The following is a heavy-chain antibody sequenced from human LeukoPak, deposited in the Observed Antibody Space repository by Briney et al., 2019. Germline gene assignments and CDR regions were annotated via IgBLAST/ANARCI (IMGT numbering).Heavy chain of an antibody. Sequence: SSETLSLTCTVSGGTISSYYWSWIRQPAGEGLEWIGRIYSSGDTYYNPSLSSRVTMSVDTSKNQFSLSLSSVTAADTAVYYCARDAYYYDSSGYYVVDYWGQGTLVTVSS. CDR2: IYSSGDT. CDR1: GGTISSYY. V-gene: IGHV4-4*07. D-gene: IGHD3-22*01. J-gene: IGHJ4*02. CDR3: ARDAYYYDSSGYYVVDY.